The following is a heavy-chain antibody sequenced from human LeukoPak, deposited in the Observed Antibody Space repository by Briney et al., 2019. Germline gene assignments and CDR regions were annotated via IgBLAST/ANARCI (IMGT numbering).Heavy chain of an antibody. CDR3: ARYGDYPLDAFDI. V-gene: IGHV4-59*08. Sequence: SETLSLTCTVSGGSISSYYWSWIRQPPGKGLEWIGYIYYSGSTNYNPSLKSRVTISVDTSKNQFSLKLSSVTAADTAEYYCARYGDYPLDAFDIWGQGTMVTVSS. J-gene: IGHJ3*02. CDR1: GGSISSYY. D-gene: IGHD4-17*01. CDR2: IYYSGST.